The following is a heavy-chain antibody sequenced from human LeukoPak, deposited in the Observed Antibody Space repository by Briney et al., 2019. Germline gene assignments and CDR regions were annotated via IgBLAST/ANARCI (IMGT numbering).Heavy chain of an antibody. D-gene: IGHD5-12*01. J-gene: IGHJ4*02. CDR1: GFTFSSYA. CDR2: IGSDGSNK. CDR3: ATNSGSMNLDY. V-gene: IGHV3-30*02. Sequence: PGGSLRLSCAASGFTFSSYAMSWVRQAPGKGLEWVAFIGSDGSNKYYADSVRGRFTIPRDNSKNTLYLQMNSLRAEDTGVYYCATNSGSMNLDYWGQGTLVTVPS.